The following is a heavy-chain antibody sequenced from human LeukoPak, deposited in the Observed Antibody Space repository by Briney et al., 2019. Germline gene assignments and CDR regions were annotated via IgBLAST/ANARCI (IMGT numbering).Heavy chain of an antibody. D-gene: IGHD3-10*01. CDR3: ARDMGWFGELSESDALGI. Sequence: PGGSLRLSCGASGFPFSNYWMHWVRQVPGKGLVWLSHINNDGSKTKYADSVKGRFTISRDNAKNTLYLQMNSLRVEDTAVYFCARDMGWFGELSESDALGIWGLGTLVTVSS. CDR1: GFPFSNYW. J-gene: IGHJ3*02. CDR2: INNDGSKT. V-gene: IGHV3-74*01.